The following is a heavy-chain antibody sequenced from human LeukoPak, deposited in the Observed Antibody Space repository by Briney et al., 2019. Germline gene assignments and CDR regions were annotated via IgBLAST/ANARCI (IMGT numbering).Heavy chain of an antibody. D-gene: IGHD1-1*01. CDR1: GFTFSSYA. Sequence: GGSLRLSCAASGFTFSSYAMSWVRQAPGKGLEWVSAISGSGGSTYYADSVKGRFTISRDNSKNTLYLQMNSLRAEDTAVYYCAKGTGNWNYYYYMDVWGKGTTVTVSS. CDR2: ISGSGGST. CDR3: AKGTGNWNYYYYMDV. J-gene: IGHJ6*03. V-gene: IGHV3-23*01.